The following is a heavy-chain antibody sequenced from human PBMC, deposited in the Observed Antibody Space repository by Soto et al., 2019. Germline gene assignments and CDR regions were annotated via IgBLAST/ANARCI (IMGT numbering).Heavy chain of an antibody. J-gene: IGHJ1*01. V-gene: IGHV3-11*06. CDR1: GFTFSDYY. D-gene: IGHD6-13*01. Sequence: GGSLRLSCAVSGFTFSDYYMTWIRQAPGKGLEWVSYISSSTSHTNYADSVKGRFTISRDNAKNSLFLQMNSLRDEDTAVYYCARGGIAAAGMTFQHWGQGTLVTVSS. CDR3: ARGGIAAAGMTFQH. CDR2: ISSSTSHT.